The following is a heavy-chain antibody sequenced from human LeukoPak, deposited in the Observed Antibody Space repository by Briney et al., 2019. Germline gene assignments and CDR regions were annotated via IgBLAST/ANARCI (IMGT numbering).Heavy chain of an antibody. CDR3: ATDSIRGHFDWSIQPIQH. Sequence: ASVKVSSKVSGYTLTELSMHWVRQAPGKGLEWMGGFDPEDGETIYAQKFQGRVTMTEDTSTDTAYMELSSLRSEDTAVYYCATDSIRGHFDWSIQPIQHWGQGTLVTVSS. V-gene: IGHV1-24*01. CDR2: FDPEDGET. J-gene: IGHJ1*01. CDR1: GYTLTELS. D-gene: IGHD3-9*01.